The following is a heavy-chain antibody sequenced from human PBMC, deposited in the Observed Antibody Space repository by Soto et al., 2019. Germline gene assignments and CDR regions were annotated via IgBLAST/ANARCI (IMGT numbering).Heavy chain of an antibody. CDR2: ISSSGSTI. CDR3: ARTTISYDILTGYYPPDY. Sequence: GGSLRLSCAASGFTFSDYYMSWIRQAPGKGLKWVSYISSSGSTIYYADSVKGRFTISRDNAKNSLYLQMNSLRAEDTALYYCARTTISYDILTGYYPPDYWGQGTLVTAPQ. D-gene: IGHD3-9*01. V-gene: IGHV3-11*01. CDR1: GFTFSDYY. J-gene: IGHJ4*02.